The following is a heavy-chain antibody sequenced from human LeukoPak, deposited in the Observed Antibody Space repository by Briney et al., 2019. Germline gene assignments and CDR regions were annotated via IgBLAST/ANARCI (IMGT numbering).Heavy chain of an antibody. CDR2: ISSDSNYI. Sequence: GGPLRLSCAASGFTFSSYSMNWVRQTSGKGLEWVSAISSDSNYIYYADSVKGRFTISRDNAQNSLYLQMNSLRAEDTAVYYCTRDVARISDYWGQGALVTVSS. CDR3: TRDVARISDY. D-gene: IGHD2-15*01. V-gene: IGHV3-21*01. J-gene: IGHJ4*02. CDR1: GFTFSSYS.